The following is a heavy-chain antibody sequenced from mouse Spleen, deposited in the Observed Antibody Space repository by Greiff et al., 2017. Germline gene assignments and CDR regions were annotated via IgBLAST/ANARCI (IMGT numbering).Heavy chain of an antibody. CDR2: IHPNSGST. CDR1: GYTFTSYW. Sequence: QVQLQQPGAELVMPGASVKLSCKASGYTFTSYWMHWVKQRPGQGLEWIGMIHPNSGSTNYNEKFKSKATLTVDKSSSTAYMQLSSLTSEDSAVYYCARSGGNYAMDYWGQGTSVTVSS. D-gene: IGHD3-1*01. CDR3: ARSGGNYAMDY. J-gene: IGHJ4*01. V-gene: IGHV1-64*01.